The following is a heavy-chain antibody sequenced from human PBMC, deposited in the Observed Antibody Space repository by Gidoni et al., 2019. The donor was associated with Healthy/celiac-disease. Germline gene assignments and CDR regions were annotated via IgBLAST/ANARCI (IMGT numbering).Heavy chain of an antibody. Sequence: EVQLVESGGGLVKPGGSLRLSCAASGFTFSNAWMSWVRQAPGKGLEWVGRIKSKTDGGTTDYAAPVKGRFTISRDDSKNTLYLQMNSLKTEDTAVYYCTTDKDYGEDAFDIWGQGTMVTVSS. CDR3: TTDKDYGEDAFDI. V-gene: IGHV3-15*01. J-gene: IGHJ3*02. D-gene: IGHD3-10*01. CDR2: IKSKTDGGTT. CDR1: GFTFSNAW.